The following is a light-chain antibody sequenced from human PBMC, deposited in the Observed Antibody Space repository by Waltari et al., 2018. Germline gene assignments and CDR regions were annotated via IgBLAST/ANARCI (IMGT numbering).Light chain of an antibody. CDR3: QQCYSTPLT. Sequence: DIVMTQSPDSLAVSLGERATINCKSSQSVLYSSNNKNSLAWYQQKPGQPPKFLIHWASTGESGVQARFSGSGSGTDFTLTISSLQAEDVAVYYCQQCYSTPLTFGRATKVAIK. J-gene: IGKJ4*01. V-gene: IGKV4-1*01. CDR2: WAS. CDR1: QSVLYSSNNKNS.